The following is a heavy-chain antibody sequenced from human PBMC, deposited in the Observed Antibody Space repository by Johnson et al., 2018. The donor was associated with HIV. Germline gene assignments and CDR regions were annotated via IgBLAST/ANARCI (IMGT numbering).Heavy chain of an antibody. Sequence: QVQLVESGGGLVKPGGSLRLSCVASGFTFSDYYMSWIRQAPGKGLEWVSYISSSGSVIYSADSVKGRFTISRDNAKNSLYLQMNRLRAEDTALYDCASEGGIVAAQGDAFDIWGQGTTVTVSS. D-gene: IGHD1-26*01. CDR2: ISSSGSVI. CDR1: GFTFSDYY. J-gene: IGHJ3*02. V-gene: IGHV3-11*01. CDR3: ASEGGIVAAQGDAFDI.